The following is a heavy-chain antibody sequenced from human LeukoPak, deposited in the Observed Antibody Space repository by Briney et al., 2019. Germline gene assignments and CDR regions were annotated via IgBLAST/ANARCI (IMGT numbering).Heavy chain of an antibody. CDR1: GFTFSSYE. J-gene: IGHJ6*03. CDR2: ISSNGSTI. D-gene: IGHD3-9*01. V-gene: IGHV3-48*03. Sequence: GGSLRLSCAASGFTFSSYEMNWVRQAPGKGLEWVSYISSNGSTIYYADSVKGRFTISRDNAKNSLYLQMNSLRAEDTAVYYCARDSGELRYFDWLSPPYYYYYYMDVWGKGTTVTISS. CDR3: ARDSGELRYFDWLSPPYYYYYYMDV.